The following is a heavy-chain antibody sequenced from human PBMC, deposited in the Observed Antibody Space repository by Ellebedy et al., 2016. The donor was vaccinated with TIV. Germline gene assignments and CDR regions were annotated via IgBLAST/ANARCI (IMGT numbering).Heavy chain of an antibody. V-gene: IGHV4-59*01. CDR2: IYYSGST. D-gene: IGHD1-26*01. CDR3: ARTGWSGDYYYYGMDV. J-gene: IGHJ6*02. Sequence: MPSETLSLTCTVSGGSISSYYWSWIRQPPGKGLEWIGYIYYSGSTNYNPSLKSRVTISVDTSKNQFSLKLSSVTAADTAVYYCARTGWSGDYYYYGMDVWGQGTTVTVSS. CDR1: GGSISSYY.